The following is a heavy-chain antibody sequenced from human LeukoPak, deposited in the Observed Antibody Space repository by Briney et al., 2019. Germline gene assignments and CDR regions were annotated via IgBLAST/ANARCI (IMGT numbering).Heavy chain of an antibody. V-gene: IGHV4-61*01. CDR3: ARDRGYAYFIDY. CDR2: IFYSGST. J-gene: IGHJ4*02. Sequence: SETLSLTCTVSGGSVNSGSYYWNWIRQPPGKGLEWIGYIFYSGSTNYNPSLKSRVTISVDTSKNQFSLKLSSVTAADTAVYYCARDRGYAYFIDYWGQGTLVTVSS. D-gene: IGHD3-16*01. CDR1: GGSVNSGSYY.